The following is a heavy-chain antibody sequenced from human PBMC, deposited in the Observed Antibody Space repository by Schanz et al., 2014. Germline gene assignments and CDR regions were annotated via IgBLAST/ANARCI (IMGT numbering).Heavy chain of an antibody. V-gene: IGHV3-21*02. CDR1: GFTFSTYT. D-gene: IGHD2-15*01. CDR2: ISSSSTYI. CDR3: PSVLRGVLPATLGDAFDI. J-gene: IGHJ3*02. Sequence: DVQLVESGGGLVKPGGSLRLSCAASGFTFSTYTMNWVRQAPGKGLEWVSSISSSSTYIYYTDSLKGRFTISRDNAKNSLFLQMNSLRAEDTALSSSPSVLRGVLPATLGDAFDIWGQGTMVTISS.